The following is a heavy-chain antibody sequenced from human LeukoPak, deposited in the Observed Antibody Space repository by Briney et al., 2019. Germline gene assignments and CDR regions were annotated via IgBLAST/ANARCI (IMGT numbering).Heavy chain of an antibody. CDR3: ARLQLAAAGNRWFDP. D-gene: IGHD6-13*01. J-gene: IGHJ5*02. V-gene: IGHV4-39*01. CDR1: GGSISSGDYY. Sequence: SETLSLTCIVSGGSISSGDYYWAWIRQPPGRGLEWIGSIYYSGSTYCNPSLKSRVTISVDTSKNQFSLRLTSVTAADTVMYYCARLQLAAAGNRWFDPWGQGTLVTVSS. CDR2: IYYSGST.